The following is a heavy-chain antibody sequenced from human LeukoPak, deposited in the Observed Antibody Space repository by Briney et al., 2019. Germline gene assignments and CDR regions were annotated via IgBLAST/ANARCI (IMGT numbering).Heavy chain of an antibody. Sequence: GGSLRLSCAASGFTFSSYSMNWVRQAPGKGLEWASSISSSSSYIYYADSVKGRFTISRDNAKNSLYLQMNSLRAEDTAVYYCARDYWGPFTTFGYWGQGTLVTVSS. J-gene: IGHJ4*02. CDR3: ARDYWGPFTTFGY. V-gene: IGHV3-21*01. CDR1: GFTFSSYS. CDR2: ISSSSSYI. D-gene: IGHD7-27*01.